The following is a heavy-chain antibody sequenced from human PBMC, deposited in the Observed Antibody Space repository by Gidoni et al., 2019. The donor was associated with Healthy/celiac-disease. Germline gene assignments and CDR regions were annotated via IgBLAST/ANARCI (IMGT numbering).Heavy chain of an antibody. V-gene: IGHV3-30*04. J-gene: IGHJ4*02. CDR2: ISYDGRNK. CDR1: GFTFSSYA. CDR3: ARGGPGG. Sequence: QVQLVESGGGVVQPGRSLRLSCAASGFTFSSYAMHWVRQAPGKGLEWVAVISYDGRNKYYADPVKVRFTISRDNSKNTRYLQMNSLGAEDTAVYYCARGGPGGWGQGTLVTVSS. D-gene: IGHD3-16*01.